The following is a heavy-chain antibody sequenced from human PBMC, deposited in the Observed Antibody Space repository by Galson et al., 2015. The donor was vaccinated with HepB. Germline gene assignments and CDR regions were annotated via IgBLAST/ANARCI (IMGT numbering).Heavy chain of an antibody. CDR2: ISAYNGNT. J-gene: IGHJ4*02. CDR3: ARSKRDFDY. Sequence: SVKVSCKASGYTFTSYGISWVRQAPGQGLEWMGWISAYNGNTNYAQKLQGRVTMNTDTSTSTAYMELRSLGSDDTAVYYCARSKRDFDYWGQGTLVTVSS. D-gene: IGHD4-11*01. CDR1: GYTFTSYG. V-gene: IGHV1-18*01.